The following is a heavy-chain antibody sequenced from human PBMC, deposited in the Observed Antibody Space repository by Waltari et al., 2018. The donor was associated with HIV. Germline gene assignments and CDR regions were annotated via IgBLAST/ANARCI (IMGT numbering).Heavy chain of an antibody. CDR1: GFTFDDYA. CDR2: IRWNSEST. D-gene: IGHD3-10*01. CDR3: TKAESFFHPPDY. Sequence: EVQLVESGGGLVQTGRSLSLSCAASGFTFDDYALHWVRQVSGKGLGWVAGIRWNSESTVYANSVKGRITISEENAKTSLYLQMNSLGTEDTALYYCTKAESFFHPPDYWGQGTLVTVSS. V-gene: IGHV3-9*01. J-gene: IGHJ4*02.